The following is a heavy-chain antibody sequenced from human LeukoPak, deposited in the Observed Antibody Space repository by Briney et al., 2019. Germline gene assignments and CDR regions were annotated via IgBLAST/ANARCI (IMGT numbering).Heavy chain of an antibody. Sequence: ASVKVSCKASGYTFTGYYMHWVRQAPGQGLEWMGWINPNSGGTNYAQKFQGRVTMTRDTSISTAYMELSRLRSDDTAVYYCARAESLYYYGSGTSRNWFDPWGQGTLVTVSS. J-gene: IGHJ5*02. V-gene: IGHV1-2*02. CDR3: ARAESLYYYGSGTSRNWFDP. D-gene: IGHD3-10*01. CDR1: GYTFTGYY. CDR2: INPNSGGT.